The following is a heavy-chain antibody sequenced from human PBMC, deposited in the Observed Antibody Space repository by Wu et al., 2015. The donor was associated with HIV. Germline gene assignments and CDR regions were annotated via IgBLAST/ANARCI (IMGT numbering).Heavy chain of an antibody. CDR1: GYTFTSYY. Sequence: QVQLVQSGAEVKKPGASVKVSCKASGYTFTSYYMHWVRQAPGQGLEWMGIINPSGGSTSYAQKFQGRVTMTRDTSTSTVYMELSSLRSEDTAVYYCAREGLRYFDWLLSYNWFDPWGQGTLVTVSS. V-gene: IGHV1-46*01. J-gene: IGHJ5*02. CDR2: INPSGGST. D-gene: IGHD3-9*01. CDR3: AREGLRYFDWLLSYNWFDP.